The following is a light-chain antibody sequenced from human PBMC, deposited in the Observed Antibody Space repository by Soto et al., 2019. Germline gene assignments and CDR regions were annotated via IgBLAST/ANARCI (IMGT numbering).Light chain of an antibody. J-gene: IGKJ1*01. CDR1: QTVNTY. V-gene: IGKV1-39*01. Sequence: DIQMTQSPSSLSASVGDRVTITCQASQTVNTYLNWYQQRPGKAPKLLISAASSLKSGVPSRFSGSGSGTDFTLTISSLQPEDSATYYCQHSYSTPPTFGQGTRVEIK. CDR3: QHSYSTPPT. CDR2: AAS.